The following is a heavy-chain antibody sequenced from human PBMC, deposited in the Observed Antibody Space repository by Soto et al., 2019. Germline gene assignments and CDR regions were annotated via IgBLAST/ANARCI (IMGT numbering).Heavy chain of an antibody. CDR1: GFTVGSNY. D-gene: IGHD5-12*01. Sequence: GVSLRLSCAASGFTVGSNYMSWVRQAPGEGLEWAAVISGNSSCKYYADSVKGRFTISRDNSKNTLYLQMNSLRAEDTAVYYCAKERSVVATTPDFDYWGQGTLVTVSS. J-gene: IGHJ4*02. CDR3: AKERSVVATTPDFDY. V-gene: IGHV3-66*03. CDR2: ISGNSSCK.